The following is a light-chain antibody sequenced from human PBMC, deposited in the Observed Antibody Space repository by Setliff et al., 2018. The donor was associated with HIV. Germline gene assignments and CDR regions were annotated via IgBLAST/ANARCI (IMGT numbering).Light chain of an antibody. CDR2: DVS. J-gene: IGLJ1*01. CDR1: SSDVGTYDY. CDR3: CSYAGTYSYI. V-gene: IGLV2-11*01. Sequence: SALTQPRSVSGSPGQTVTFSCTGSSSDVGTYDYVSWYQQYPGKAPKLMIYDVSRRPSGVPDRFSGSKSGNTASLTISGLQAEDEADYYCCSYAGTYSYIFGTGTKVTVL.